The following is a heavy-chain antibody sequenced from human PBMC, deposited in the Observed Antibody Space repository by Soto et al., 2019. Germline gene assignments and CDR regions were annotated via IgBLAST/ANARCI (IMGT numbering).Heavy chain of an antibody. CDR2: IYSGGYT. J-gene: IGHJ4*02. V-gene: IGHV3-53*01. Sequence: EVQLVESGGGLIQPGGSLRLSCAVSGFTVSNNYMSWVRQAPGKGLEGVSVIYSGGYTAYGDSVKGRFTISRDNSKNTLYLKRKSLGADARALYYWGTPPGGGGYWGQGTLVTVSS. CDR1: GFTVSNNY. D-gene: IGHD3-10*01. CDR3: GTPPGGGGY.